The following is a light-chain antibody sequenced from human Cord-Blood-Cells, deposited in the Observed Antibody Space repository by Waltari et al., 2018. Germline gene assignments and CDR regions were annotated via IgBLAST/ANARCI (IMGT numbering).Light chain of an antibody. CDR1: QSISSY. J-gene: IGKJ2*01. CDR3: QQNYRTPYT. Sequence: DIQMTQSPSSLSASVGDRVTITCRASQSISSYLNWYQQKPGKAPKLLIYAASSLQSGVPSRFSGSGSGTDVTLTISSLQPEDFATYYCQQNYRTPYTFGQGTKLEIK. CDR2: AAS. V-gene: IGKV1-39*01.